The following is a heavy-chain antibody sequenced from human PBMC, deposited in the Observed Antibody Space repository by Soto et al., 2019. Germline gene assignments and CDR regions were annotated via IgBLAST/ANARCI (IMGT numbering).Heavy chain of an antibody. CDR2: IYYSGST. CDR1: GGSISSGGYY. Sequence: SETLSLTCTVSGGSISSGGYYWSWIRQHPGKGLEWIGYIYYSGSTYYNPSLKSRVTISVDTSKNQFSLKLSSVTAADTAVYYFAGYCSSTSCYKAFDIGSKGTMVTVPS. CDR3: AGYCSSTSCYKAFDI. V-gene: IGHV4-31*03. D-gene: IGHD2-2*02. J-gene: IGHJ3*02.